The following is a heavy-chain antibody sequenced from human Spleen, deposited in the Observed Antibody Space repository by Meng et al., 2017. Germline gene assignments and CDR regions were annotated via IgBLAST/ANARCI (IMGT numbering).Heavy chain of an antibody. D-gene: IGHD1-26*01. Sequence: QAQLVQSGVGVKKPGAAVNASCKASGYTFTGYYMHWVRQAPGQGLEWIGRINPNSGGTNYAQKFQGRVTMTRDTSISTAYMELSRLRSDDTAIYYCASYYLGCYWGQGTLVTVSS. V-gene: IGHV1-2*06. J-gene: IGHJ4*02. CDR3: ASYYLGCY. CDR1: GYTFTGYY. CDR2: INPNSGGT.